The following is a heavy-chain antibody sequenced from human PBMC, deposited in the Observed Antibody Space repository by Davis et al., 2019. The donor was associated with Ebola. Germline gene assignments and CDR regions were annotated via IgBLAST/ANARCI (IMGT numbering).Heavy chain of an antibody. V-gene: IGHV3-53*04. CDR2: IYSGGST. CDR1: GFTVSSNY. D-gene: IGHD3-10*01. J-gene: IGHJ6*03. CDR3: ARYGSGSYFDYYYYYYMDV. Sequence: GESLKISCAASGFTVSSNYMSWVRQAPGKGLEWVSVIYSGGSTYYADSVKGRFTISRHNSKNTLYLQMNSLRAEDTAVYYCARYGSGSYFDYYYYYYMDVWGKGTTVTVSS.